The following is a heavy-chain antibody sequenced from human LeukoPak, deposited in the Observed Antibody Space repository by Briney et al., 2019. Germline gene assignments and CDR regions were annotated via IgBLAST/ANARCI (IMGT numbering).Heavy chain of an antibody. CDR1: GFTFSSYA. V-gene: IGHV3-23*01. D-gene: IGHD1-26*01. Sequence: PGGSLRLSCAASGFTFSSYAMSWVRQAPGKGLEWVSAISGSGGSTYYADSVKGRFTISRDNSKNTLYLQMSSLRAEDTAVYYCAKDKVWANDAFDIWGQGTMVTVSS. CDR3: AKDKVWANDAFDI. J-gene: IGHJ3*02. CDR2: ISGSGGST.